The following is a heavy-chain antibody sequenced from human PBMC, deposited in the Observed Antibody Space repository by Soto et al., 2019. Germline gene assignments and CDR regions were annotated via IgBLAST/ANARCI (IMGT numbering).Heavy chain of an antibody. CDR2: INQDGGEK. J-gene: IGHJ6*02. V-gene: IGHV3-7*01. Sequence: AGGSLRLSCAASGFTFNSYWMNWVRQAPGKGLEWVANINQDGGEKYYVDSVKGRFTISRDNAKNSLYLQMNSLRAEDTAVYYCARDFVVPAAMSLDRYYCYVMDFWGRGNSVLVSS. CDR3: ARDFVVPAAMSLDRYYCYVMDF. D-gene: IGHD2-2*01. CDR1: GFTFNSYW.